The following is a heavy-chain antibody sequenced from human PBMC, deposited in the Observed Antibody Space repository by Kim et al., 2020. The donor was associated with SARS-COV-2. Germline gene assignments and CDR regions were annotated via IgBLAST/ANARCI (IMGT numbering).Heavy chain of an antibody. CDR1: GFTFSGSA. J-gene: IGHJ3*02. D-gene: IGHD1-7*01. CDR3: TRVPGTSLSFWYSFD. V-gene: IGHV3-73*01. CDR2: ISSKANSYSK. Sequence: GGSLRLSCVASGFTFSGSALHWVRQASGKGLEWVCFISSKANSYSKGYVESGKGRFTIATYASKNTSYLQMNSLKTVDTSVYSLTRVPGTSLSFWYSFD.